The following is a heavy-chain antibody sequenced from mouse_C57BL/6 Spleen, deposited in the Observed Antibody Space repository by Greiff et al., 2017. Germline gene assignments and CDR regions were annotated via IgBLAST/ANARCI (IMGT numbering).Heavy chain of an antibody. Sequence: VQLQQPGAELVKPGASVKLSCKASGYTFTSYWMQWVKQRPGQGLEWIGEIDPSDSYTNYNQKLKGKATLTVDTSSSTAYMQLSSLTSEDSAVYYCARGTTVVATDYWGQGTTLTVSS. CDR2: IDPSDSYT. J-gene: IGHJ2*01. CDR1: GYTFTSYW. D-gene: IGHD1-1*01. CDR3: ARGTTVVATDY. V-gene: IGHV1-50*01.